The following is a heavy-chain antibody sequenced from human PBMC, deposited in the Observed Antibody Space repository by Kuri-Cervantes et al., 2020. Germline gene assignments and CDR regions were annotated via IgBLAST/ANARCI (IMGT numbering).Heavy chain of an antibody. D-gene: IGHD3-9*01. CDR3: ARDKPRGVYDITHKEAFDI. CDR2: INPSGGST. J-gene: IGHJ3*02. Sequence: ASVKVSCKASGYTFTSYYMHWVRQAPGQGLEWMGIINPSGGSTSYAQKFQGRVTMTRDTSTSTVYMELSSLRAEDTAVYYCARDKPRGVYDITHKEAFDIWGQGTMVTVSS. CDR1: GYTFTSYY. V-gene: IGHV1-46*01.